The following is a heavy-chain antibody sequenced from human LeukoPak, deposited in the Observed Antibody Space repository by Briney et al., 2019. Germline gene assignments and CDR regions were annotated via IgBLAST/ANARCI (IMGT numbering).Heavy chain of an antibody. CDR3: ARLYSGYDSNYYYYMDV. J-gene: IGHJ6*03. CDR1: GGSISSYY. Sequence: SETLSLTCTVSGGSISSYYWSWIRQPAGKGLEWIGRIYTSGSTNYNPSLKSRVTMSVDTSKNQFSLKLSSVTAADTAVYYCARLYSGYDSNYYYYMDVWGKGTTVTVSS. D-gene: IGHD5-12*01. V-gene: IGHV4-4*07. CDR2: IYTSGST.